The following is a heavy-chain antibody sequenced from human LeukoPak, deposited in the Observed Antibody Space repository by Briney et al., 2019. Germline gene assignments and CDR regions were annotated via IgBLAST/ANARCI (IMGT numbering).Heavy chain of an antibody. CDR3: AKSDCSGGSCYENY. V-gene: IGHV3-23*01. Sequence: GGSLRLSCAASGFTFSSYAMSWVRQAPGKGLEWVSAISGSGGSTYYADSVKGRFTISRDNSKNTLYLQMNSLRAEDTAVYYCAKSDCSGGSCYENYWGQGTLATVSS. CDR1: GFTFSSYA. CDR2: ISGSGGST. D-gene: IGHD2-15*01. J-gene: IGHJ4*02.